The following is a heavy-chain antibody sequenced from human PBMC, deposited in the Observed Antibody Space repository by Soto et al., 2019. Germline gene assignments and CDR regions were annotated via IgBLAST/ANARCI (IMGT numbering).Heavy chain of an antibody. Sequence: ASVKVSCKASGYTFTSYYMHWVRQAPGQGLEWMGMINASSGNTSYAQKFQGRVTMTTDTSTSTAYMELRSLRSDDTAVYYCARVAGWFDPWGQGTLVTVSS. V-gene: IGHV1-46*01. D-gene: IGHD2-15*01. CDR3: ARVAGWFDP. CDR1: GYTFTSYY. CDR2: INASSGNT. J-gene: IGHJ5*02.